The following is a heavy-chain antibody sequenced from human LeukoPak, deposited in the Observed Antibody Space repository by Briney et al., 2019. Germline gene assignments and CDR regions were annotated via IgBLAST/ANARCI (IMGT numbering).Heavy chain of an antibody. CDR3: AKIIVVLPSTISNPYYFDY. CDR2: ISGSGDST. D-gene: IGHD2-2*02. J-gene: IGHJ4*02. Sequence: GGSLRLSCAASGSGFTFSDHYMDWVRQAPGKGLEWVSGISGSGDSTYYADSVKGRFTTSRDNSKNTLYLQMSSLRAEDTAVYYCAKIIVVLPSTISNPYYFDYWGQGTLVTVSS. V-gene: IGHV3-23*01. CDR1: GSGFTFSDHY.